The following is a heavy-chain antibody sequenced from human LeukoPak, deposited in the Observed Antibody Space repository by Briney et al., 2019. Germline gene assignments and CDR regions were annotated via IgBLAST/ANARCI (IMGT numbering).Heavy chain of an antibody. CDR3: ARDSDILTGYYFDY. CDR1: GFSFSSYW. Sequence: GGSLRLSCAASGFSFSSYWMSWVRQAPGKGLEWVANVKPDGREKSYVDSVKGRFTISRDNAKNSLYLQMNSLRAEDTAVYYCARDSDILTGYYFDYWGQGTLVTVSS. J-gene: IGHJ4*02. V-gene: IGHV3-7*01. D-gene: IGHD3-9*01. CDR2: VKPDGREK.